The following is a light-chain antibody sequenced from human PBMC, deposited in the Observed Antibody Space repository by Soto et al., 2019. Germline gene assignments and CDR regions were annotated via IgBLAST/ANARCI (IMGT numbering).Light chain of an antibody. CDR2: DAS. CDR3: QQYAGLPFT. CDR1: QDIRKY. V-gene: IGKV1-33*01. Sequence: DIQMTQSPSSLSPSVGDRVTITCQASQDIRKYLNWYQQKPGKAPELLIYDASNLETGVPSRFSGGGSGTHFTFTINSLQPEDIATYYCQQYAGLPFTFGPGTKVDI. J-gene: IGKJ3*01.